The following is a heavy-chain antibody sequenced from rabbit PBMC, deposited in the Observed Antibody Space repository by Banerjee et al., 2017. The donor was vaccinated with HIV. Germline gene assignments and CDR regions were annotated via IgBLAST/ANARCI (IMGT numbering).Heavy chain of an antibody. CDR1: GFTLSSYW. J-gene: IGHJ4*01. V-gene: IGHV1S43*01. D-gene: IGHD6-1*01. CDR3: GKTYGGYGFAFNL. Sequence: QSLEESGGDLVKPGASLTLTCTASGFTLSSYWICWVRQAPGKGLEWIACIDTGSSGSTDYASWVNGRFTISRSTSLNTVDLKMTSLTAADTATYFCGKTYGGYGFAFNLWGPGTLVTVS. CDR2: IDTGSSGST.